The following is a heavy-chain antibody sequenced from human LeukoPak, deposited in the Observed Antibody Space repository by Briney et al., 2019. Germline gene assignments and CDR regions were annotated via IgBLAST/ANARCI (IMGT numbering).Heavy chain of an antibody. CDR2: IYYSGST. J-gene: IGHJ5*02. D-gene: IGHD3-3*01. Sequence: SETLSLTCTVSGGSISSSSYYWGWIRQPPGKGLEWIGSIYYSGSTYYNPSLKSRVTISVDTSKNQFSLKLSSVTAADTAVYYCARTEARYDFWSGYYTRGGLYWFDPWGQGTLVTVSS. V-gene: IGHV4-39*01. CDR1: GGSISSSSYY. CDR3: ARTEARYDFWSGYYTRGGLYWFDP.